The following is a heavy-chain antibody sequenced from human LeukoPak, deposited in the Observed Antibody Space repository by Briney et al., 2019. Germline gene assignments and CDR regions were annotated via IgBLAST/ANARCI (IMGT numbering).Heavy chain of an antibody. CDR3: AKDGYDYYYYYMDV. CDR1: GFTFSSYA. CDR2: ISGSGGST. Sequence: GGSLRLSCAASGFTFSSYAMSWVRQAPGKGLEWVSAISGSGGSTYYADSEEGRFTISRDNPKNTQYLQMNSLRAEDTAVYYCAKDGYDYYYYYMDVWGKGTTVTVSS. D-gene: IGHD1-1*01. V-gene: IGHV3-23*01. J-gene: IGHJ6*03.